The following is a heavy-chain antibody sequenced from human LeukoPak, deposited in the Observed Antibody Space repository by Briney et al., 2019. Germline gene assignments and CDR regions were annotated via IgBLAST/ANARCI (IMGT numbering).Heavy chain of an antibody. D-gene: IGHD1-20*01. CDR2: ISAYNGNT. Sequence: GASVKVSCKASGYTFTSYGISWVRQAPGQGLEWMGWISAYNGNTNYAQKLQGRVTMTTDTSTSTAYMELRSLRSDDTAVYYCARRSITGTYKGPFDYWGQGTLVTVSS. J-gene: IGHJ4*02. V-gene: IGHV1-18*01. CDR3: ARRSITGTYKGPFDY. CDR1: GYTFTSYG.